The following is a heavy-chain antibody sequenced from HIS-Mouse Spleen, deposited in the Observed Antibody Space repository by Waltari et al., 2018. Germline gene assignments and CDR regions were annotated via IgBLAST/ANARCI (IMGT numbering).Heavy chain of an antibody. V-gene: IGHV4-39*07. D-gene: IGHD6-13*01. CDR1: GGSISSSSYY. CDR3: ARGGGSSWPDAFDI. J-gene: IGHJ3*02. CDR2: IYYSGST. Sequence: QLQLQESGPGLVKPSETLSLTCTVSGGSISSSSYYGGWLRQPPGKGLEWIGSIYYSGSTYYNPSLKSRVTISVDTSKNQFSLKLSSVTAADTAVYYCARGGGSSWPDAFDIWGQGTMVTVSS.